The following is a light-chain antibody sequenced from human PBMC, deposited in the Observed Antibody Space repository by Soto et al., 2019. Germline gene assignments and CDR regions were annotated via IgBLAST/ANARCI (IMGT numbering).Light chain of an antibody. CDR2: GAS. CDR1: QSVGNTY. V-gene: IGKV3-20*01. CDR3: QQYGTSPRT. Sequence: EIVLTQSPGTLSLSPGERVTLSCRASQSVGNTYLAWYQQKPGQTPRLLMYGASSRATGIPDRFSGSGSGTDFTLTITRLEPEDFAVYYCQQYGTSPRTFRQGTKLEIK. J-gene: IGKJ2*01.